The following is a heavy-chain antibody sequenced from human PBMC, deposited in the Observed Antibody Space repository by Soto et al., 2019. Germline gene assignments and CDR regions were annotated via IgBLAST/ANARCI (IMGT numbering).Heavy chain of an antibody. Sequence: SETLSLTCAVYGGSFSGYYWSWIRQPPGKGLEWIGEINHSGSTNYNPSLKSRVTISVDTSKNQFSLKLSSVTAADTAVYYCARGRGGSYYDPKYYFDYWGQGTLVTVSS. CDR3: ARGRGGSYYDPKYYFDY. D-gene: IGHD1-26*01. CDR1: GGSFSGYY. J-gene: IGHJ4*02. CDR2: INHSGST. V-gene: IGHV4-34*01.